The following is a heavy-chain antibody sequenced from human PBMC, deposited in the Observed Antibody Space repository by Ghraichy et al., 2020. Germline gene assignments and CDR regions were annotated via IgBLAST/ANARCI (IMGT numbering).Heavy chain of an antibody. CDR2: INPNTGDT. CDR1: GYTFTAFY. J-gene: IGHJ4*02. V-gene: IGHV1-2*06. CDR3: ARIVQMASEDH. D-gene: IGHD2-8*01. Sequence: ASVKVSCRSSGYTFTAFYIHWVRQAPGQGLEWMGRINPNTGDTNYAQKFQGRVTMTRDTSINTAHMELSSLTSDDTATYYCARIVQMASEDHWGQGTLVTVSP.